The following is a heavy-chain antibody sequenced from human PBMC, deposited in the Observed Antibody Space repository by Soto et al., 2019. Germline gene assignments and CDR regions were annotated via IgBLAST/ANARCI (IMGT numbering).Heavy chain of an antibody. CDR1: GDSLISSDFY. D-gene: IGHD3-3*02. J-gene: IGHJ5*02. CDR2: IFYLGSS. CDR3: ARHSLALRKNNWFDP. V-gene: IGHV4-39*01. Sequence: SSETLSLTCTVSGDSLISSDFYWGWVRQPTGKGLEWIGSIFYLGSSYYNPSLKSRVTMSVDTSKNQFSLRLRSVTAADTALYFCARHSLALRKNNWFDPWGQGIMVTVSS.